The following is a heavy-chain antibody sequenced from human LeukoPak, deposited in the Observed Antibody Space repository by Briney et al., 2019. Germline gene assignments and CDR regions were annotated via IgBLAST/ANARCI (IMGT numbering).Heavy chain of an antibody. J-gene: IGHJ4*02. CDR2: IIPILGIA. CDR3: ARGGGGYYDSSGSLDFDY. V-gene: IGHV1-69*04. D-gene: IGHD3-22*01. CDR1: GGTFSSYA. Sequence: GASVKVSCKASGGTFSSYAISWVRQAPGQGLEWMGRIIPILGIANYAQKFQGRVTITADKSTSTAYMELSSLRSEDTAVYYCARGGGGYYDSSGSLDFDYWGQGTLVTVSS.